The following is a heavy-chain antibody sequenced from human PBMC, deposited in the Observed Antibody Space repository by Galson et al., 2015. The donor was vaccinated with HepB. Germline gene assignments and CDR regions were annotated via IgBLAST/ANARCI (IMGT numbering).Heavy chain of an antibody. Sequence: SVTVSCKASGPTSTRYSIHWVRQAPGQGFEWMGVINPSGGSTSYAQKLQGRVTMTRETSTSTVFMELSSLTSEDTAVYFCVRTWGYWGQGTLVTVSS. J-gene: IGHJ4*02. CDR2: INPSGGST. V-gene: IGHV1-46*04. CDR3: VRTWGY. CDR1: GPTSTRYS. D-gene: IGHD7-27*01.